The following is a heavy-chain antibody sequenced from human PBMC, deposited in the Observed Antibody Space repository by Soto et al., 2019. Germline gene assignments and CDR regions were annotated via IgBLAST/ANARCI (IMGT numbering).Heavy chain of an antibody. J-gene: IGHJ4*02. CDR2: ISNTGGGT. CDR1: GFTFNNYA. CDR3: AKDRLAGNFDY. Sequence: GGSLRLSCAASGFTFNNYAMNWVRQAPGMGLEWVATISNTGGGTYYADSVKGRFTISRDNSKNTLYLQMSSLRVEDTAVYYCAKDRLAGNFDYWGRGTQVTVPS. V-gene: IGHV3-23*01.